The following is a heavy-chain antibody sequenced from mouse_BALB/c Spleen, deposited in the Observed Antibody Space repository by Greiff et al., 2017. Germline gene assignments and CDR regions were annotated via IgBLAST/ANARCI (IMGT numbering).Heavy chain of an antibody. CDR3: ARVDYGSSLYAMDY. J-gene: IGHJ4*01. V-gene: IGHV2-9*02. Sequence: VKLQESGPGLVAPSQSLSITCTVSGFSLTSYGVHWVRQPPGKGLEWLGVIWAGGSTNYNSALMSRLSISKDNSKSQVFLKMNSLQTDDTAMYYCARVDYGSSLYAMDYWGQGTSVTVSS. CDR1: GFSLTSYG. D-gene: IGHD1-1*01. CDR2: IWAGGST.